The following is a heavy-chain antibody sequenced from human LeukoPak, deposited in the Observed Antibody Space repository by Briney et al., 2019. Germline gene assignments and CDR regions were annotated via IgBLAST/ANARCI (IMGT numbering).Heavy chain of an antibody. Sequence: AAVTVSFKASRGTFINYTISWVGQARGQGGEWMGRSSPSLGIANYAQKFQGRVTITADKSTSTAYMELSSLRSEDTAVYYCARPASSGYPPLGYWGQGTLVTVSS. D-gene: IGHD3-22*01. CDR3: ARPASSGYPPLGY. CDR1: RGTFINYT. V-gene: IGHV1-69*02. CDR2: SSPSLGIA. J-gene: IGHJ4*02.